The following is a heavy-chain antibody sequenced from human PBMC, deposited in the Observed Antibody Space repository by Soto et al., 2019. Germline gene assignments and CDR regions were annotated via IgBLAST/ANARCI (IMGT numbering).Heavy chain of an antibody. V-gene: IGHV3-74*01. CDR2: IRGDGNDA. CDR1: GFTFSTYW. Sequence: EVQLVESGGGIVQPGGSLRLSCVASGFTFSTYWMHWVRQAPGKGLVWVSRIRGDGNDANYADSVRGRFSISRDNAKSMLYLQMNSLRAEDTAVYYRAGYLVSGSGSLGHWGQGTLVTVSS. CDR3: AGYLVSGSGSLGH. D-gene: IGHD3-10*01. J-gene: IGHJ4*02.